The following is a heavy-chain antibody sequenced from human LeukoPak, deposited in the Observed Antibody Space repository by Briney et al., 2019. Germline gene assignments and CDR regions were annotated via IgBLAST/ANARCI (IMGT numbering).Heavy chain of an antibody. CDR2: ISGSGGST. CDR1: GLTFSSSW. J-gene: IGHJ6*02. D-gene: IGHD3-10*01. Sequence: GGSLRLSCAVSGLTFSSSWMDWVRQAPGKGLEWVSAISGSGGSTYYADSVKGLFTISRDNSKNTLYLQMNSLRAEDTAVYYCAKGYYYGSGSYYPFDVWGQGTTVTVSS. CDR3: AKGYYYGSGSYYPFDV. V-gene: IGHV3-23*01.